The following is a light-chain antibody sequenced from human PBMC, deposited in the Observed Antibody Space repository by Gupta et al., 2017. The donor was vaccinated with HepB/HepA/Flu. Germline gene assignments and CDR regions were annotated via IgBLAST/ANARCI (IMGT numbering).Light chain of an antibody. Sequence: DIHMTQSPSFLSASVGDRVTITCRASQSISGYVSWYQQKPGKAPKLLIYDVFNLESGVPSRFSGNGSGTDFTLSISSLQVEDLATYFCQQSYSTPPDTFGQGTRLEIK. V-gene: IGKV1-39*01. J-gene: IGKJ2*01. CDR1: QSISGY. CDR3: QQSYSTPPDT. CDR2: DVF.